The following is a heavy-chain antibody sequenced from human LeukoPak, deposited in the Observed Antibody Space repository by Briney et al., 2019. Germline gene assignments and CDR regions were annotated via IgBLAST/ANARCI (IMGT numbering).Heavy chain of an antibody. J-gene: IGHJ6*02. CDR2: IYYSGST. Sequence: SETLSLTCTVSGGSISSYFWSWIRQPPGKGLEWIGYIYYSGSTNYNPSLKSRVTISVDTSKNQFSLKLSSVTAADTAVYYCASWYYYDSSGYYYYYYGIDVWGQGTTVTVSS. V-gene: IGHV4-59*01. CDR1: GGSISSYF. D-gene: IGHD3-22*01. CDR3: ASWYYYDSSGYYYYYYGIDV.